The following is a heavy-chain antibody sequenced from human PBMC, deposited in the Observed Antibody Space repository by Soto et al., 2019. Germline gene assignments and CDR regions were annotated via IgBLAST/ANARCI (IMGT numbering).Heavy chain of an antibody. D-gene: IGHD3-22*01. CDR2: IYTSGST. V-gene: IGHV4-4*07. CDR3: ARDTPRTYYYDSSRGWIDP. J-gene: IGHJ5*02. Sequence: SETLSFTCTVSGGSISSYYWSWIRQPAGKGLEWIGRIYTSGSTNYNPSLKSRVTMSVDTSKNQFSLKLSSVTAADTAVYYCARDTPRTYYYDSSRGWIDPWGQGTLVTVSS. CDR1: GGSISSYY.